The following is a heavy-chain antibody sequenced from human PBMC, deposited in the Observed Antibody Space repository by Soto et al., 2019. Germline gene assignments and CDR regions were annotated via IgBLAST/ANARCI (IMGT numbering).Heavy chain of an antibody. D-gene: IGHD3-10*02. CDR3: ASVTQITMSPCGMDV. CDR1: CSSISSGGYS. J-gene: IGHJ6*02. Sequence: PSDTLSLTSAVPCSSISSGGYSWSWIRQPPGKGLEWIGYIYHSGSPYYNPSLKSRVTISVDRSKNQFSLKLGSVTAADTAVYYCASVTQITMSPCGMDVWGQGGAVTV. V-gene: IGHV4-30-2*01. CDR2: IYHSGSP.